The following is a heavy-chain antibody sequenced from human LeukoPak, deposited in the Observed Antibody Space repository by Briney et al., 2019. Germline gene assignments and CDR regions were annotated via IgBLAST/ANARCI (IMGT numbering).Heavy chain of an antibody. CDR2: IYNDGST. J-gene: IGHJ4*02. CDR1: GFTVSSNY. CDR3: GKGYSSPDY. D-gene: IGHD6-13*01. V-gene: IGHV3-66*01. Sequence: GGSLRLSCAASGFTVSSNYMSWVRQAPGKGLEWVSVIYNDGSTFYADSVRGRFTVSRDNSKNTLYLQMNSLRAEDTAVYYCGKGYSSPDYWGQGTLVTVSS.